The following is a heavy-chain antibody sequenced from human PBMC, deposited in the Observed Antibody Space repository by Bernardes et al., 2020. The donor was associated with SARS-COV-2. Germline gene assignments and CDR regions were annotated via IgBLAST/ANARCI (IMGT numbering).Heavy chain of an antibody. CDR2: ISSSSSYI. D-gene: IGHD3-3*01. V-gene: IGHV3-21*01. Sequence: GGSLRLSCAASGFTFSSYSMNWVRQAPGKGLEWVSSISSSSSYIYYADSVKGRFTISRDNAKNSLYLQMNSLRAEDTAVYYCARDQGGHDFWSGYLGGGIYYYYGMDVWGQGTTVTVSS. J-gene: IGHJ6*02. CDR1: GFTFSSYS. CDR3: ARDQGGHDFWSGYLGGGIYYYYGMDV.